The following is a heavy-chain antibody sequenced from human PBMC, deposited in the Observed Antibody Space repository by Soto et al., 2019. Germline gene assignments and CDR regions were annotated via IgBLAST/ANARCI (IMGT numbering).Heavy chain of an antibody. CDR3: ARDWGAPGRGSALGYYYHFGMDV. Sequence: EVQLVESGGGLVQPGGSLRLSCAASGFTFSTYWMNWVRQAPGKGLEWVANIKEDGSDAYYVDSVKGRFTISRDNAKNSLYLDMNSLRGEDTAVYYCARDWGAPGRGSALGYYYHFGMDVWGQGTTVTVPS. CDR1: GFTFSTYW. D-gene: IGHD3-16*01. V-gene: IGHV3-7*05. CDR2: IKEDGSDA. J-gene: IGHJ6*02.